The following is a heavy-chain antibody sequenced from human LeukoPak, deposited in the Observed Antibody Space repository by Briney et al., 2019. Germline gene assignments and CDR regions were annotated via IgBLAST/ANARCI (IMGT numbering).Heavy chain of an antibody. CDR2: ISAYNGNT. CDR3: AREGSIAGIYYFDH. Sequence: VSVTVSCTASGYTFTIYGISWVRQAPGQGLEWMGWISAYNGNTNYAQKLQGRVTMTTDTTTSTAYMELRSLRSDDTAVYYCAREGSIAGIYYFDHWGQGTLVTVSS. CDR1: GYTFTIYG. J-gene: IGHJ4*02. D-gene: IGHD6-6*01. V-gene: IGHV1-18*01.